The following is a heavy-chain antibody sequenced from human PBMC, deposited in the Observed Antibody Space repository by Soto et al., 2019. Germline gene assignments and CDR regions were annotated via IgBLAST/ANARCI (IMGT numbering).Heavy chain of an antibody. CDR3: ARIWFGEFSSYSGMDV. D-gene: IGHD3-10*01. V-gene: IGHV1-18*01. Sequence: ASVKVSCKASGYTFTSYGISWVRQAPGHGLEWMGWISAYNGNTYYAQKIQGRVTMNTDTSTSTAYMELRSLRSDDTAVYSCARIWFGEFSSYSGMDVWGQGTTVTVSS. CDR2: ISAYNGNT. J-gene: IGHJ6*02. CDR1: GYTFTSYG.